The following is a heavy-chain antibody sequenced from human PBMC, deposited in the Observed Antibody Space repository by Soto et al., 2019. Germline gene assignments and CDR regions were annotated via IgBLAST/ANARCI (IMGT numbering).Heavy chain of an antibody. CDR2: IYHSGST. Sequence: SETLSLTCAVSGGSISSSNWWGWVRQPPGKGLEWIGEIYHSGSTNYNPSLKSRVTISVDKSKNQFSLKLSSVTAADTAVYYCARDGYCTNGVCYLDYWGQGPLVTVSS. D-gene: IGHD2-8*01. J-gene: IGHJ4*02. CDR3: ARDGYCTNGVCYLDY. V-gene: IGHV4-4*02. CDR1: GGSISSSNW.